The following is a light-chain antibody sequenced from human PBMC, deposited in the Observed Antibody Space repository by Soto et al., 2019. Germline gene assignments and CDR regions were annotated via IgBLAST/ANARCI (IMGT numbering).Light chain of an antibody. Sequence: EVVLTQSPGTLSLSPGERATLSCRASQTVSNNYLAWYQQKPGQAPRPLIFGSSDRATGIPDRFSGSGSGTDFHLTISRLEPEDFAVYYCQQYGSSPPYTFGQGTKLEIK. CDR2: GSS. V-gene: IGKV3-20*01. CDR1: QTVSNNY. CDR3: QQYGSSPPYT. J-gene: IGKJ2*01.